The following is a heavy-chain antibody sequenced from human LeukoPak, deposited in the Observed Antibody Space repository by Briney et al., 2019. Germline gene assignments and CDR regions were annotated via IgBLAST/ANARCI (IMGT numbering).Heavy chain of an antibody. D-gene: IGHD6-13*01. CDR2: MNPKRGNT. CDR1: GYSLTSFD. J-gene: IGHJ6*02. V-gene: IGHV1-8*01. Sequence: GASVKVSCKASGYSLTSFDIYWVRQGSGQGLEWMGWMNPKRGNTGYAPTFQGRVTITRDTSIDTAFMELSSLRPDDTAVYYCARGGSSSSYYNNYGMDVWGQGTTITVSS. CDR3: ARGGSSSSYYNNYGMDV.